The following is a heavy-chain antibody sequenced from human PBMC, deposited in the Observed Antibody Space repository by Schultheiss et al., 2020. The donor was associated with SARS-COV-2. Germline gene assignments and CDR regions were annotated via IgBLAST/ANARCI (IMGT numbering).Heavy chain of an antibody. CDR2: ISYDGSNK. V-gene: IGHV3-30-3*01. D-gene: IGHD4-17*01. Sequence: GGSLRLSCAASGFTFSSYEMNWVRQAPGKGLEWVAVISYDGSNKYYADSVKGRFTISRDNSKNTLYLQMNSLRAEDTAVYYCARGVDYDGPFYFDYWGQGTLVTVSS. CDR3: ARGVDYDGPFYFDY. CDR1: GFTFSSYE. J-gene: IGHJ4*02.